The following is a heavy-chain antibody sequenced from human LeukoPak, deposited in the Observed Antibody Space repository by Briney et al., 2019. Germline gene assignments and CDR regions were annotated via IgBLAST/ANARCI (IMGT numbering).Heavy chain of an antibody. CDR2: ISGGGDIT. V-gene: IGHV3-23*01. CDR3: ATDRATQYFDY. CDR1: GFNFANHA. Sequence: GGSLRLSCAASGFNFANHAMSWVRQTPGKGLEWVSAISGGGDITYYADSVRGRFTISRDNSRNTLFLQMNSLRAEDTAVYYCATDRATQYFDYWGQGTLVSVSS. D-gene: IGHD2-15*01. J-gene: IGHJ4*02.